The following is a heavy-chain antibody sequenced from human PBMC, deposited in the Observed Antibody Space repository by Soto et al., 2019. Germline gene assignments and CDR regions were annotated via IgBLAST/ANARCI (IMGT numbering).Heavy chain of an antibody. V-gene: IGHV3-23*01. D-gene: IGHD3-16*01. CDR3: AKDRFPGPPGYFDY. Sequence: GGSLRLSCAASGFTFSSYAMSWVRQAPGKGLEWVSAISGSGGSKYYADSVKGRFTISKDNSKNTLYLQMNSLRAEDTAVYYCAKDRFPGPPGYFDYWGQGTLVTVSS. J-gene: IGHJ4*02. CDR2: ISGSGGSK. CDR1: GFTFSSYA.